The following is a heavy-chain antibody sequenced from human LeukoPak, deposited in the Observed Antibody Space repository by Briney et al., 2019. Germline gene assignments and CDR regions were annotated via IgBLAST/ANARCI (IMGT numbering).Heavy chain of an antibody. J-gene: IGHJ4*02. Sequence: PSETLSLTCTVSGGSISSSSYYWGWIRQPPGKGLEWIGSIYYSGSTYYNPSLKSRVTISVDTSKNQFSLKLSSVTAADTAVYYCARLTVQGDILTGYHFDYWGQGTLVTVSS. CDR2: IYYSGST. CDR1: GGSISSSSYY. V-gene: IGHV4-39*07. D-gene: IGHD3-9*01. CDR3: ARLTVQGDILTGYHFDY.